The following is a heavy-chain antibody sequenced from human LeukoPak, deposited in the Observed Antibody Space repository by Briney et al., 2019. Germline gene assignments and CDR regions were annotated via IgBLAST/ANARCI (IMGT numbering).Heavy chain of an antibody. CDR2: IYYSGST. J-gene: IGHJ4*02. Sequence: ASETLSLTCTVSGGSISSSSYYWGWIRQPPGKGLEWIGNIYYSGSTYYNPSLKSRVTISVDTSKNQFSLKLSSVTAADTAVYYCARAVITFGHDYWGQGTLVTVSS. D-gene: IGHD3-16*01. V-gene: IGHV4-39*07. CDR1: GGSISSSSYY. CDR3: ARAVITFGHDY.